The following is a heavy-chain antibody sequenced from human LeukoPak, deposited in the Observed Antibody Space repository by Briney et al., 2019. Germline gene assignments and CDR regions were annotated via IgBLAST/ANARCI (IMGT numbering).Heavy chain of an antibody. CDR3: ARYSSGWMYYFDY. D-gene: IGHD6-19*01. CDR1: GGSISSYY. V-gene: IGHV4-59*01. Sequence: SETLSLTCTVSGGSISSYYWSWIWQPPGKGLEWIGYIYYSGSTNYNPSLKSRVTISVDTSKNQFSLKLSSVTAADTAVYYCARYSSGWMYYFDYWGQGTLVTVSS. J-gene: IGHJ4*02. CDR2: IYYSGST.